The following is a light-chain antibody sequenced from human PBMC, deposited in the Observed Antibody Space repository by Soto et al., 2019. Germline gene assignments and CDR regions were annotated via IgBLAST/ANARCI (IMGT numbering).Light chain of an antibody. V-gene: IGKV2-28*01. CDR3: MRALPTPHT. CDR2: LGS. Sequence: DIVMTQSPLSLPVTPGEPASISCRSSQSLLHSNGYNYLDWYLQKPGQSPQLLIYLGSNRASGVTDRFNGSGSGTDCTLKLSRVEAEDVGVYYCMRALPTPHTFGQGTKLEIK. J-gene: IGKJ2*01. CDR1: QSLLHSNGYNY.